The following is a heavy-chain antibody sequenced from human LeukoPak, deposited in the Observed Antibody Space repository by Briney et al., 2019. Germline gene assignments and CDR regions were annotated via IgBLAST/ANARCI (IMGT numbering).Heavy chain of an antibody. CDR1: GGSISSSNW. CDR2: IYHSGST. Sequence: SGTLSLTCAVSGGSISSSNWWSWVRQPPGKGLEWIGEIYHSGSTNYNPSLKSQVTISVDKSKNQFSLKLSSVTAADTAVYYCARDSGHIVGASPFIYWGQGTLVTVSS. J-gene: IGHJ4*02. D-gene: IGHD1-26*01. CDR3: ARDSGHIVGASPFIY. V-gene: IGHV4-4*02.